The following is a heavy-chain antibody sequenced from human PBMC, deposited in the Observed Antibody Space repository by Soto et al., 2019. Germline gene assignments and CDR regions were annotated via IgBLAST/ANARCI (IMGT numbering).Heavy chain of an antibody. CDR3: ARSGPYGDYDY. CDR2: IYSGGST. Sequence: EVQLVESGGGLVQPGGSLRLSCAASGFTVSSNHMSWVLQAPGKGLEWVSVIYSGGSTYYADSVKGRFTISRDNSKNTLYLQMDSLSAEDTAVYYCARSGPYGDYDYWGQGTLVTVSS. D-gene: IGHD4-17*01. CDR1: GFTVSSNH. J-gene: IGHJ4*02. V-gene: IGHV3-66*01.